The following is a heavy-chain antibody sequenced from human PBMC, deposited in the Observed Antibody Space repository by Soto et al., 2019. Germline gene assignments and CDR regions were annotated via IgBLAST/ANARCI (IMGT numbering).Heavy chain of an antibody. Sequence: QVQLVQSGAEVKKPGASVKLSCKASGYTFTNYYMHWVRQAPGQGLEWMGIINSGGSSATYAQKFLGRVTLTRDTSTSTVYMDLSSLGSDDSAVYYCARGGHVVVVTAPFDNWGHGTLVTVSS. J-gene: IGHJ4*01. V-gene: IGHV1-46*03. D-gene: IGHD2-21*02. CDR2: INSGGSSA. CDR1: GYTFTNYY. CDR3: ARGGHVVVVTAPFDN.